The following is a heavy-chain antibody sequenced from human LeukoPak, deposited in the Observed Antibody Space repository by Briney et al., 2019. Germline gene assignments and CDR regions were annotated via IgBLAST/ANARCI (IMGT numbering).Heavy chain of an antibody. J-gene: IGHJ4*02. CDR2: IYYSGST. Sequence: PSETLSLTCTVSGGSISSFYWSWIRQPPGKGLEWIGYIYYSGSTNYNPSLKSRVTISVDTSKNQFSLKLGSVTAADTAVYYCARGPVDTAMVSWDYWGQGTLVTVSS. D-gene: IGHD5-18*01. CDR1: GGSISSFY. V-gene: IGHV4-59*01. CDR3: ARGPVDTAMVSWDY.